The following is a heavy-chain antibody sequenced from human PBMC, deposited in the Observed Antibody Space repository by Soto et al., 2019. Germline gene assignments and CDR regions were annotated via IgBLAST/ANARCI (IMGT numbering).Heavy chain of an antibody. Sequence: PSQTLSLTCAISGDSVSSNSAAWNWIRQSPSRGLELLGRTYYRSKWYSDYAVSVKSRITINPDTSKNQFSLQLDSVTPEDTAVYYCARGTRYCSRTSCPSYYGMDVGGQGTTVTVSS. CDR1: GDSVSSNSAA. J-gene: IGHJ6*02. CDR3: ARGTRYCSRTSCPSYYGMDV. D-gene: IGHD2-2*01. CDR2: TYYRSKWYS. V-gene: IGHV6-1*01.